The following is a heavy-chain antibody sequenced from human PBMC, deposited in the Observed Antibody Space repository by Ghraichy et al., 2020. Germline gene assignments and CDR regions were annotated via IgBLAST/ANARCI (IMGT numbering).Heavy chain of an antibody. Sequence: ESLNISCAVYGGSFSGYYWTWIRQPPGKGLEWIGEINHSGRSNCNPSLKSRVTLSGDTSKNQFSLKLSSVTAADTAVYYCARATIRDGMDVWGQGTTVTVSS. V-gene: IGHV4-34*01. CDR3: ARATIRDGMDV. CDR1: GGSFSGYY. J-gene: IGHJ6*02. CDR2: INHSGRS. D-gene: IGHD5-12*01.